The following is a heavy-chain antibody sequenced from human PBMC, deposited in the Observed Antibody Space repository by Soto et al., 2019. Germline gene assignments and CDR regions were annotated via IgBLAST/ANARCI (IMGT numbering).Heavy chain of an antibody. V-gene: IGHV3-23*01. D-gene: IGHD3-9*01. CDR3: AKKGLPPGYNNWFDS. Sequence: EVQLLESGGGLIQPGGSLTLSCVASGFSFSIYAMTWVRQAPGKGLEWVSTIGDNGSETRYADSVKGRFIISRDNPKNTLYLQMNSLGAEDTAVYYCAKKGLPPGYNNWFDSWGQGILVAVSS. J-gene: IGHJ5*01. CDR2: IGDNGSET. CDR1: GFSFSIYA.